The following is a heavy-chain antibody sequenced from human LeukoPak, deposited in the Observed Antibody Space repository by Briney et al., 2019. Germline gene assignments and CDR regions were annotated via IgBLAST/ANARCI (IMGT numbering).Heavy chain of an antibody. D-gene: IGHD3-16*02. J-gene: IGHJ4*02. V-gene: IGHV3-21*01. Sequence: PGGSLRLSCAASGFTFSSYSMNWVRQAPGKGLEWVSSISSSSSYIYYADSVKGRFTISRVNAKNSLYLQMNSLRAEDTAVYYCARADYDYVWGSYRPYYFDYWGQGTLVAVSS. CDR2: ISSSSSYI. CDR3: ARADYDYVWGSYRPYYFDY. CDR1: GFTFSSYS.